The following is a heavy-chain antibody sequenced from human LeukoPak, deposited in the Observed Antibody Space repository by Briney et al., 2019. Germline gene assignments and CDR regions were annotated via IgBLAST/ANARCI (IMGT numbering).Heavy chain of an antibody. Sequence: NPSETLSLTCTVSGGSISSSSYYWSWIRQPPGKGLEWIGYIYHSGSTYYNPSLKSRVTISVDRSKNQFSLKLSSVTAADTAVYYCAVPGHQYSNWGQGTLVTVSS. J-gene: IGHJ4*02. D-gene: IGHD3-10*01. CDR2: IYHSGST. CDR3: AVPGHQYSN. CDR1: GGSISSSSYY. V-gene: IGHV4-30-2*01.